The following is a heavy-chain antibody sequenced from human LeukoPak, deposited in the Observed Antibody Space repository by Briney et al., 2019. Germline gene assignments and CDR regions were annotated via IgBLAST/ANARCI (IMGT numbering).Heavy chain of an antibody. V-gene: IGHV4-61*01. CDR1: GGSVSSGSYY. CDR3: ARGIFYYYGSSGYYHFDY. Sequence: SETLSLTCTVSGGSVSSGSYYWSWIRKPPGKTLEWIGHIYYSGGTNYNPSLKSRVTISVDPSRNQFSLKLTSVTAADTAVYYCARGIFYYYGSSGYYHFDYWGQGTLVTVSS. D-gene: IGHD3-22*01. J-gene: IGHJ4*02. CDR2: IYYSGGT.